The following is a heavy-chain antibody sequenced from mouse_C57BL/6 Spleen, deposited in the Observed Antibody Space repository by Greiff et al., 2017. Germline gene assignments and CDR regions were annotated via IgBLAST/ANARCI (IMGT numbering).Heavy chain of an antibody. CDR2: INPSNGGT. J-gene: IGHJ2*01. CDR3: ARDLITTVVVPYYFDY. V-gene: IGHV1-53*01. CDR1: GYTFTSSW. D-gene: IGHD1-1*01. Sequence: QVKLQQPGTELVKPGASVTLSCTASGYTFTSSWMHWVKQRPVQGLEWIGNINPSNGGTNYNEKFKSNATLTVDKSSSTTYMQLSSLTAEDSAVYYSARDLITTVVVPYYFDYWGQGTTLTVSS.